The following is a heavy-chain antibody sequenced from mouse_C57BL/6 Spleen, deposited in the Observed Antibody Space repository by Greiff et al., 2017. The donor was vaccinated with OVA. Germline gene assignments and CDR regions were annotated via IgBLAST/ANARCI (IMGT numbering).Heavy chain of an antibody. CDR1: GYTFTDYY. Sequence: VQLQQSGPELVKPGASVKISCKASGYTFTDYYMNWVKQSHGKSLEWIGDINPNNGGTSYNQKFKGKATLTVDKSSSTAYMELRSLTSEDSAVYYCARWAYYSSRGFAYWGQGTLVTVSA. CDR3: ARWAYYSSRGFAY. V-gene: IGHV1-26*01. D-gene: IGHD2-5*01. J-gene: IGHJ3*01. CDR2: INPNNGGT.